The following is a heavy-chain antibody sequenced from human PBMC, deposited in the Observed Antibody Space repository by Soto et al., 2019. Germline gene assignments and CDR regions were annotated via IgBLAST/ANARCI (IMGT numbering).Heavy chain of an antibody. D-gene: IGHD1-20*01. CDR2: ICHSGST. CDR3: ARVGGYNWNPWAFAI. Sequence: PSETLSLTCAVSGGSISSYCWSRIRKPPGKGLDWMGYICHSGSTDYNASLQSRVTISVDTSKNQFSLELSSVTAADAAVHYCARVGGYNWNPWAFAIWGQGTLVTGSS. CDR1: GGSISSYC. V-gene: IGHV4-59*01. J-gene: IGHJ3*02.